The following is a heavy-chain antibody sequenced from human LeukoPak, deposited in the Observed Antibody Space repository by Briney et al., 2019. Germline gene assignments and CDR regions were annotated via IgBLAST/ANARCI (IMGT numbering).Heavy chain of an antibody. Sequence: ASVKVSCKASGYTFTSYDINWVRQATGQGLEWMGWINPNSGGTNYAQKFQGRVTMTRDTSISTAYMELSRLRSDDTAVYYCAREGEGWFGELSYMDVWGKGTMVTVSS. J-gene: IGHJ6*03. V-gene: IGHV1-2*02. CDR2: INPNSGGT. D-gene: IGHD3-10*01. CDR1: GYTFTSYD. CDR3: AREGEGWFGELSYMDV.